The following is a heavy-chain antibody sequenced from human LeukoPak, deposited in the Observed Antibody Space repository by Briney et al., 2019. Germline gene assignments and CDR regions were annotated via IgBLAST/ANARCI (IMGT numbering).Heavy chain of an antibody. V-gene: IGHV1-2*02. D-gene: IGHD1-1*01. J-gene: IGHJ4*02. Sequence: ASVKVSCKASGYTFTGYYIQWVRQAPGQGLEWMGWINPHSGGTNYAQEFQGRVTMTRDTSISTAYMELSSLRPDDTAVYSCARGVDADDHFDHWGQGTLVTVSS. CDR2: INPHSGGT. CDR3: ARGVDADDHFDH. CDR1: GYTFTGYY.